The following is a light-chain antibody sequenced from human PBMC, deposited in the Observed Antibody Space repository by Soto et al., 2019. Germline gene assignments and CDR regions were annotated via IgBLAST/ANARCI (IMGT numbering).Light chain of an antibody. CDR3: MQALQTPWT. CDR1: QSLLHSNGYNY. V-gene: IGKV2-28*01. J-gene: IGKJ1*01. Sequence: DILVTQTPLSLPVTPREPASISCRSSQSLLHSNGYNYLDWYLQKPGQSPQLLIYLGSNRASGVPDRFSGSGSGTDFTLKISRVEAEDVGVYYCMQALQTPWTFGQGTKV. CDR2: LGS.